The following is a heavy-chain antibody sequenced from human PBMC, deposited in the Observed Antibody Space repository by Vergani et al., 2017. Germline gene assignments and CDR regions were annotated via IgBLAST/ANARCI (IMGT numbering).Heavy chain of an antibody. Sequence: QVQLVQSGAEVKKPGASVKVSCKASGYTFTSYDINWVRQATGQGLEWMGWMNPNSGNTGYAQKFQGRVTITRDTSASTAYMELSSLRSEDTAVYYCARDRRVTTPKIPYMDVWGKGTTVTVSS. J-gene: IGHJ6*03. CDR3: ARDRRVTTPKIPYMDV. V-gene: IGHV1-8*01. D-gene: IGHD1-1*01. CDR1: GYTFTSYD. CDR2: MNPNSGNT.